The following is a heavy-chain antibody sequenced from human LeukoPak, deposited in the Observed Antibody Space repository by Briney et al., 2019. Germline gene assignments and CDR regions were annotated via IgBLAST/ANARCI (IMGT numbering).Heavy chain of an antibody. V-gene: IGHV1-8*01. CDR1: GYTSISSD. J-gene: IGHJ6*03. CDR3: ARGSYDSSGTYYMDV. Sequence: ASAKVSCKASGYTSISSDINWVRQATGQGLEWMGWMNPNSGNTGYAQKFQGRVTMTRNTSIYTAYMEVSSLRSEDTAVYYCARGSYDSSGTYYMDVWGKGTTVTVSS. D-gene: IGHD3-22*01. CDR2: MNPNSGNT.